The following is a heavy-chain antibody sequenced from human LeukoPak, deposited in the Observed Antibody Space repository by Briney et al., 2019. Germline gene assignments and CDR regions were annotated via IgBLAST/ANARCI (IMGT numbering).Heavy chain of an antibody. CDR2: IYHSGST. V-gene: IGHV4-30-2*01. Sequence: SETLSLTCAVSGGSISSGGYSWSWIRQPPGTGLEWIGYIYHSGSTYYNPSLKSRVTISVDRSKNQFSLKLSSVTAADTAVYYCARAPGNHGDYGYFDYWGQGTLVTVSS. D-gene: IGHD4-17*01. J-gene: IGHJ4*02. CDR1: GGSISSGGYS. CDR3: ARAPGNHGDYGYFDY.